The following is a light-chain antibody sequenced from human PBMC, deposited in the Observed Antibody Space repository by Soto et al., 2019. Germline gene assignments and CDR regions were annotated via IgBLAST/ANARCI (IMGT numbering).Light chain of an antibody. CDR1: QSVSSR. V-gene: IGKV3-20*01. CDR2: DAS. CDR3: QHYFRGSPIT. Sequence: DIVLTQSPDTLSLSPGERATLTCRASQSVSSRLAWYRQKPGQAPRLLISDASSRATGIPARLSGSGSGTDFTLTITRLEPEDVALYFCQHYFRGSPITFGQGTRLEIK. J-gene: IGKJ5*01.